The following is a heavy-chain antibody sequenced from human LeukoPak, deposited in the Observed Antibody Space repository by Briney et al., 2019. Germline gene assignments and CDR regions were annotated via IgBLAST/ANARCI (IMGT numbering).Heavy chain of an antibody. V-gene: IGHV3-23*01. CDR2: ISGSGGST. J-gene: IGHJ6*03. D-gene: IGHD1-26*01. CDR1: GFTFSSYG. Sequence: PGGSLRLSCAASGFTFSSYGMSWVRQAPGKGLEWVSAISGSGGSTYYADSVKGRFTISRDNSKNTLYLQMNSLRAEDTAVYYCAKPKWELGYYYYYMDVWGKGTTVTISS. CDR3: AKPKWELGYYYYYMDV.